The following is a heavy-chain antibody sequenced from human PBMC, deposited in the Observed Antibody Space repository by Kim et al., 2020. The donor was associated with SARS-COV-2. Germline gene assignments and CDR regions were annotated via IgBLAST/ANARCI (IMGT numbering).Heavy chain of an antibody. V-gene: IGHV4-31*03. CDR3: ARAPWYYYDSSGYFFDP. D-gene: IGHD3-22*01. CDR1: GGSISSGGYY. J-gene: IGHJ5*02. CDR2: IYYSGST. Sequence: SETLSLTCTVSGGSISSGGYYWSWIRQHPGKGLEWIGYIYYSGSTYYNPSLKSRVTISVDTSKNQFSLKLSSVTAADTAVYYCARAPWYYYDSSGYFFDPWGQGTLVTVSS.